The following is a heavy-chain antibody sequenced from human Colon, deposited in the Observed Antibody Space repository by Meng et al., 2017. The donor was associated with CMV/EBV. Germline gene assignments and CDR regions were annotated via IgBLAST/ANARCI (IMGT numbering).Heavy chain of an antibody. CDR1: GFIFNRHA. Sequence: SLKISCAASGFIFNRHAINWVRQAPGKGLEWVAIVSYDGRNENYADSVKGRFIISRDNSKNIQYLQMNNLTPDDTAVYYCARDSLGGYDFWSGADYWGPGTSVTVSS. D-gene: IGHD3-3*01. J-gene: IGHJ4*02. V-gene: IGHV3-30*04. CDR2: VSYDGRNE. CDR3: ARDSLGGYDFWSGADY.